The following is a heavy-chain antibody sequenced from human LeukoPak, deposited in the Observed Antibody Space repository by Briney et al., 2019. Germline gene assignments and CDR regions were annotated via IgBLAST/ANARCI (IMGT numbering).Heavy chain of an antibody. D-gene: IGHD6-6*01. CDR1: GFTFSSYS. CDR3: ARAAYNSSPDH. Sequence: PGGSLRLSCAASGFTFSSYSMSWVRQAPGKGLEWVSYISPSSSYIYYADSVKGRFTISRDNAKNSLYLLMNSLRDEDTAVYYCARAAYNSSPDHWGQGTLVTVSS. CDR2: ISPSSSYI. J-gene: IGHJ4*02. V-gene: IGHV3-21*01.